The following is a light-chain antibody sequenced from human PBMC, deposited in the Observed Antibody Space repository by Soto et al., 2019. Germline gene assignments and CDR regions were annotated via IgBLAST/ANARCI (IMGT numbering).Light chain of an antibody. V-gene: IGKV3-15*01. CDR3: QHYNNWPPYT. J-gene: IGKJ2*01. Sequence: EIVMTQSPATLSVSPGERATLSCRASQSVSSNLAWYQQKPGQAPRLLIYGASTRATGIPARFSGSGSGTDFTPTISSLQSEDFAVYYCQHYNNWPPYTFGHGTKLELK. CDR2: GAS. CDR1: QSVSSN.